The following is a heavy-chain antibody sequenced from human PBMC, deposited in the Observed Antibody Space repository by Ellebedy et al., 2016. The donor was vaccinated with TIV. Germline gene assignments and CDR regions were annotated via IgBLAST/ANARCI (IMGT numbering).Heavy chain of an antibody. CDR2: INPNSGGT. D-gene: IGHD3-10*01. V-gene: IGHV1-2*02. J-gene: IGHJ4*02. CDR1: GYTFTGYY. CDR3: ARWVGDYGSGSQFDH. Sequence: AASVKVSCKASGYTFTGYYMHWVRQAPGQGLEWMGWINPNSGGTNYAQKFQGRVTMNRDTSISTAYMEVRRLKSDDTAVYYCARWVGDYGSGSQFDHWGQGTLVTVSS.